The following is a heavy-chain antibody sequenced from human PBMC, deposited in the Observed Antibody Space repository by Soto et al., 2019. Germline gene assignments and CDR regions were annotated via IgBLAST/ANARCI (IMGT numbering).Heavy chain of an antibody. CDR3: ARPFRGYNYGYPTDF. CDR2: IYPGDSDI. CDR1: GYYFTSYW. D-gene: IGHD5-18*01. J-gene: IGHJ4*02. V-gene: IGHV5-51*01. Sequence: PVESLKISCKGSGYYFTSYWIAWVRQMPGKGLEWMGLIYPGDSDIRYSPSFQGQVTISADKSISTAYLQWSSLKASDTAMYYCARPFRGYNYGYPTDFWGQGTLVNVSS.